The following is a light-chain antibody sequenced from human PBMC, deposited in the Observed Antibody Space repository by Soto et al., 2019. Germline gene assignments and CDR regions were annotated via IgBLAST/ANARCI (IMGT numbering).Light chain of an antibody. CDR3: LQFHSYPWT. CDR2: KAS. CDR1: QTISSW. J-gene: IGKJ1*01. Sequence: DIQMTQSPSTLSGSVGDRVTITCRASQTISSWLAWYQQKPGKAPKLLIYKASTLKSGVPSRFSGSGSGTEFTLTISSLQPDDLAIYYCLQFHSYPWTFGQGTKVDIK. V-gene: IGKV1-5*03.